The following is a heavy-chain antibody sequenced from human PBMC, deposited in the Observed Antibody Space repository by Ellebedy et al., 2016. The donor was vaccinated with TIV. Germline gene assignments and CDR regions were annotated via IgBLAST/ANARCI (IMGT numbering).Heavy chain of an antibody. J-gene: IGHJ6*02. CDR2: TSGSSSYE. Sequence: GGSLRLSXAASGFTFSRYTMNWVRQAPGKGLEWVSSTSGSSSYEYYVDSVKGRFTISRDNAKNSLYLQMNSLRAEDTAVYYCVRDLSYNSNGMDVWGQGTTVTVSS. CDR1: GFTFSRYT. D-gene: IGHD5-24*01. V-gene: IGHV3-21*01. CDR3: VRDLSYNSNGMDV.